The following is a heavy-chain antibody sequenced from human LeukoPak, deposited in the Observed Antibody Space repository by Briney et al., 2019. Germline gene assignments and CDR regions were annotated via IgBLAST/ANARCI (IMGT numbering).Heavy chain of an antibody. D-gene: IGHD3-22*01. V-gene: IGHV5-51*01. CDR2: TYPGDSET. J-gene: IGHJ4*02. CDR3: ARLDEGFYYDGYGYNF. CDR1: GYRFSNYR. Sequence: GESLKISCKGSGYRFSNYRLACVRQMPGKGLEWMGITYPGDSETTYSPSFQGHVTISADKSVTTAYLQWSSLKASDTAMYYCARLDEGFYYDGYGYNFWGQGTLVTVSS.